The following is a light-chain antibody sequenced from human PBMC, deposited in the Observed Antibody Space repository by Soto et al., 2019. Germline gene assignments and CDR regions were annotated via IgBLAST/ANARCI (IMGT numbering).Light chain of an antibody. CDR3: EHYDAYSRT. Sequence: DIQMTQSPSTLSASVGDRVTITCRASQSVDTWVAWYQQNPGKAPKHLIYKVYSLDGGVPSRFSGRGSGKEITVTISSLQPDDCATYYCEHYDAYSRTFGQGPKLEIK. J-gene: IGKJ2*01. CDR1: QSVDTW. CDR2: KVY. V-gene: IGKV1-5*03.